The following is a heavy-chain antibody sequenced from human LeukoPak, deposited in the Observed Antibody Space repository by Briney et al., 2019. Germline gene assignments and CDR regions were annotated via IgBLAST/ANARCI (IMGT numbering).Heavy chain of an antibody. CDR2: ISSSSSYI. V-gene: IGHV3-21*01. Sequence: PGGSLRLSCAASGFIFSSYSMNWVRQAPGKGLEWVSSISSSSSYIYYADSVKGRVTISRDNAKNSLYLQMNSLRAEDTAVYHCAREGGFDVFDYWGQGTLVTVSS. CDR1: GFIFSSYS. CDR3: AREGGFDVFDY. D-gene: IGHD5-12*01. J-gene: IGHJ4*02.